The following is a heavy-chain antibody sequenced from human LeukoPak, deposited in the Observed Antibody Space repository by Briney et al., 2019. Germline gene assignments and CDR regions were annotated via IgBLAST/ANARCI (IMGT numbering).Heavy chain of an antibody. D-gene: IGHD2-2*01. J-gene: IGHJ4*02. CDR3: ARGLGPPSVVVPAAMVY. Sequence: ASVKVSCKASGYTFTSYYMHWVRQAPGQGLEWMGIINPSGGSTSYAQKFQGRVTMTRDTSTSTVYMELSSLRSEDTAVYYCARGLGPPSVVVPAAMVYWGQGTLVTVSS. CDR2: INPSGGST. CDR1: GYTFTSYY. V-gene: IGHV1-46*01.